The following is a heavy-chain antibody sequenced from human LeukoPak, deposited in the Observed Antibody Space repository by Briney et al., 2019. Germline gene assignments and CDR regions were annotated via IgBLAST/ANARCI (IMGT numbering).Heavy chain of an antibody. V-gene: IGHV1-46*01. D-gene: IGHD6-19*01. CDR2: INPSGGST. CDR1: GYTFTSYY. Sequence: ASVKVSCKASGYTFTSYYMRWVRQAPGQGLEWMGIINPSGGSTSYAQKFQGRVTITRDTSASTAYMELSSLRSEDTAVYYCARAGYSSGWYFFDYWGQGTLVTVSS. CDR3: ARAGYSSGWYFFDY. J-gene: IGHJ4*02.